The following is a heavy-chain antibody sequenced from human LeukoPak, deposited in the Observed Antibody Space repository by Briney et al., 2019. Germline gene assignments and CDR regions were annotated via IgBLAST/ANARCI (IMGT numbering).Heavy chain of an antibody. V-gene: IGHV7-4-1*02. Sequence: GASVKVSCKASGYTFTSHAMNWVRQAPGQGLEWMGWINTNTGNPTYAQGFTGRFVFSLDTSVSTAYLQISSLKAEDTAVYYCARVTAVATSINWFDPWGQGTLVTVSS. CDR2: INTNTGNP. D-gene: IGHD5-12*01. CDR1: GYTFTSHA. CDR3: ARVTAVATSINWFDP. J-gene: IGHJ5*02.